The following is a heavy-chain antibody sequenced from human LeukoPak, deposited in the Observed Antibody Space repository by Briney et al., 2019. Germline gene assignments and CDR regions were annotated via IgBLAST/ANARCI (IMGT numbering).Heavy chain of an antibody. V-gene: IGHV4-39*07. CDR2: IFYSGST. J-gene: IGHJ4*02. D-gene: IGHD3-22*01. CDR3: ARTSGFFDSSGFYQQNPYYFQY. CDR1: GGSISSSSYY. Sequence: PSETLSLTCTVSGGSISSSSYYWVWIRQPSGKGLEWIGNIFYSGSTYYNPSLQRRVSISVDTSKNQFSLNVTSVTGADTAVYYCARTSGFFDSSGFYQQNPYYFQYWGQGVLVTVSS.